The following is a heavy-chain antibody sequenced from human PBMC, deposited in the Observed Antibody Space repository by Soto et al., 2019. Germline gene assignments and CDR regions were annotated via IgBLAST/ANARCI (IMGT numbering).Heavy chain of an antibody. Sequence: QVQLVQSGAEEKKPGASVKGSCKASGYTFTSYAMHWVRQAPGQRLEWMGWINAGNGNTKYSQKFQGRVTITRDTSASTAYMELSSLRSEDTAVYYCARGTVVTHFDYWGQGTLVTVSS. CDR1: GYTFTSYA. V-gene: IGHV1-3*05. CDR3: ARGTVVTHFDY. J-gene: IGHJ4*02. D-gene: IGHD2-15*01. CDR2: INAGNGNT.